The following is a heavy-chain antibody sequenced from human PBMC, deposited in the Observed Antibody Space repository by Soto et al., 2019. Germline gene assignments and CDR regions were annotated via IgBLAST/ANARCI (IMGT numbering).Heavy chain of an antibody. CDR3: AREDTTGTTRVVDY. J-gene: IGHJ4*02. CDR1: GFTFSDYY. D-gene: IGHD1-1*01. CDR2: ISSSSSYT. V-gene: IGHV3-11*05. Sequence: GGSLRLSCAASGFTFSDYYMSWIRQAPGKGLEWVSYISSSSSYTNYADSVKGRFTISRDNAKNSLYLQMNSLRAEDTAVYYCAREDTTGTTRVVDYWGQGTLVTVSS.